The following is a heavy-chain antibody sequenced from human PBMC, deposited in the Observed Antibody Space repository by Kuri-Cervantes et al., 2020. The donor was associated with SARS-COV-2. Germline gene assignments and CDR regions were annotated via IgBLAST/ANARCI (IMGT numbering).Heavy chain of an antibody. D-gene: IGHD3-10*01. CDR2: ISSSSSYT. Sequence: GGSLRLSCAASGFTFSDYYMSWIRQAPGKGLGWVSYISSSSSYTNYADSVKGRFTISRDNAKNSLYLQMNSLRAEDTAVYYCAIGRGVRGVPLGQFDYWGQGTLVTVSS. CDR3: AIGRGVRGVPLGQFDY. V-gene: IGHV3-11*06. CDR1: GFTFSDYY. J-gene: IGHJ4*02.